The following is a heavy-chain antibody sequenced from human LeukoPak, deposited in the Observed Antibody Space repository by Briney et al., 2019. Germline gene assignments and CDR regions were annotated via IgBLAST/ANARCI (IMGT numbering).Heavy chain of an antibody. CDR3: AKGPYYDSSDYFEY. V-gene: IGHV3-23*01. CDR1: GFTFNSYG. J-gene: IGHJ4*01. D-gene: IGHD3-22*01. Sequence: GGSLGLSCAASGFTFNSYGKSWVRQAPGKGLEWVSSISGGGGNTYYADSVKGRFTISRDNFKTILYLQMNTLRADDTAVYYCAKGPYYDSSDYFEYWGHGTLVTVSS. CDR2: ISGGGGNT.